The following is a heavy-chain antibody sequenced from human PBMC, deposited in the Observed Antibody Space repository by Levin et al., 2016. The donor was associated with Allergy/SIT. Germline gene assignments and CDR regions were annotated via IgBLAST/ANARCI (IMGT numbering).Heavy chain of an antibody. J-gene: IGHJ3*02. Sequence: GSLRLSCTVSGGSISSSSYYWGWIRQPPGKGLEWIGYIYYSGSTNYNPSLKSRVTISVDTSKNQFSLKLSSVTAADTAVYYCARGRGYDFWSGYAFDIWGQGTMVTVSS. CDR1: GGSISSSSYY. CDR2: IYYSGST. D-gene: IGHD3-3*01. V-gene: IGHV4-61*05. CDR3: ARGRGYDFWSGYAFDI.